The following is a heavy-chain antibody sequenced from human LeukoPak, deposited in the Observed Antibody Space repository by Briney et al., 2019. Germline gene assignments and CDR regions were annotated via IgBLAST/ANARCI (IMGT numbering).Heavy chain of an antibody. CDR2: IIPILGIA. J-gene: IGHJ6*02. CDR1: GGTFSSYA. Sequence: SVKVSCKASGGTFSSYAISWVRQAPGQGLEWMGRIIPILGIANYAQKFQGRVTITADKSTSTAYMELSSLRSEDTAVYYRARSGSALYYYYYGMDVWGQGTTVTVSS. CDR3: ARSGSALYYYYYGMDV. V-gene: IGHV1-69*04. D-gene: IGHD3-10*01.